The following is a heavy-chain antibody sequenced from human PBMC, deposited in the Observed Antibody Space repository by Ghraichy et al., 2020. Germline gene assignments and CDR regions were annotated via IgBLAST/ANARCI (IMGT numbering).Heavy chain of an antibody. CDR1: GFTFIAYG. D-gene: IGHD6-6*01. CDR3: ARKDSISSGYGY. V-gene: IGHV3-23*01. Sequence: GGSLRLSCAASGFTFIAYGMNWVRQAPGKGLEWVSAITGSGGTPFYEDPVKARFTISRDNPKNTLYLQMSSLRAEDTVVYYCARKDSISSGYGYWGQGTLVTVSS. J-gene: IGHJ4*02. CDR2: ITGSGGTP.